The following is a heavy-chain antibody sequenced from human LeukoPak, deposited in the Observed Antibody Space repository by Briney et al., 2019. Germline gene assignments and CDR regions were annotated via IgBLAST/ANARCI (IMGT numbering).Heavy chain of an antibody. Sequence: SETLSLTCAVSGASISSYYWTWIRQPPGKGLEWIAYIYYSGSTNYNPSLKSRVTILVDTSKNQFSLKLNSVTAADTAVYYCARDRRQRDYFDFWGQGARVSVSS. D-gene: IGHD1-1*01. CDR2: IYYSGST. V-gene: IGHV4-59*12. CDR1: GASISSYY. CDR3: ARDRRQRDYFDF. J-gene: IGHJ4*02.